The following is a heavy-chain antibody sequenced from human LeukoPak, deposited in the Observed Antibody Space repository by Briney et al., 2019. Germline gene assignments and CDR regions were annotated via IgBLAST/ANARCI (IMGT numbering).Heavy chain of an antibody. CDR1: GYTFTDYN. CDR3: ARGYNYGNEY. CDR2: INPNSGGP. J-gene: IGHJ4*02. Sequence: ASVKVSCKASGYTFTDYNMHWVRQAPGQGLEWMGRINPNSGGPNYAQHFQGRVTMTRDTSISTVYMELSSLRPDDTAVYYCARGYNYGNEYWGQGALVTVSS. D-gene: IGHD5-18*01. V-gene: IGHV1-2*06.